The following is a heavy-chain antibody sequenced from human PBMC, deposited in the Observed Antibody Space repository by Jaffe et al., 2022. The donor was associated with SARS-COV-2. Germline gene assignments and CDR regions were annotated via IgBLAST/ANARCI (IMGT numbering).Heavy chain of an antibody. CDR2: INPPGLGI. D-gene: IGHD2-8*01. CDR1: GISFSGYF. CDR3: ARSQGVYDYMDV. V-gene: IGHV3-48*01. J-gene: IGHJ6*03. Sequence: EVQLVESGGALVQPGGSLRLSCRGSGISFSGYFMNWVRQAPGMGPEWISYINPPGLGIHYADSVKGRFTISRDNAENSLFLQMSSLRAEDTAVYYCARSQGVYDYMDVWGKGTTVTVSS.